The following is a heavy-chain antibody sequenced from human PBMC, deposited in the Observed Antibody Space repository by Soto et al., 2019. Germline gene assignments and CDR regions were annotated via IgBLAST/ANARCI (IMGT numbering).Heavy chain of an antibody. CDR1: SGSISSSNW. V-gene: IGHV4-4*02. D-gene: IGHD2-15*01. CDR2: IYHSGST. CDR3: ARVGSGEVTRFDY. J-gene: IGHJ4*02. Sequence: SETLSLTCAVSSGSISSSNWWSWVRQPPGKGLEWIGEIYHSGSTNYNPSLKSRVTISVDKSKNQFSLKLSSVTAADTAVYYCARVGSGEVTRFDYWGQGTLVTVSS.